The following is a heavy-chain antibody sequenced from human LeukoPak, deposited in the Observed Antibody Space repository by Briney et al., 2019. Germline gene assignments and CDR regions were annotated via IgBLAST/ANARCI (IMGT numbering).Heavy chain of an antibody. Sequence: GSLRLSCAASGFTFSSYAMSWVRQPPGKGLEWIGSIYYSGSTYYNPSLKSRVTISVDTSKNQFSLKLSSVTAADTAVYYCARVSPTVSDYYYYYGMDVWGQGTTVTVSS. J-gene: IGHJ6*02. CDR1: GFTFSSYA. V-gene: IGHV4-39*01. CDR2: IYYSGST. CDR3: ARVSPTVSDYYYYYGMDV. D-gene: IGHD4-11*01.